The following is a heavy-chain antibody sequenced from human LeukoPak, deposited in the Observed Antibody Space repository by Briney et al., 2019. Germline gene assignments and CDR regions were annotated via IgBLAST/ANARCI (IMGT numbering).Heavy chain of an antibody. CDR3: TRGPPDGSGNYYPGDF. CDR1: GFTFSSHW. Sequence: PGGSLRLSCAASGFTFSSHWMHWVRQAPGKGLVWVSRISSDGTNTNYADSVTGRFTISRDNAKNTLYLQMNSLRVEDTAVYYCTRGPPDGSGNYYPGDFWGQGTLVTVSS. J-gene: IGHJ4*02. CDR2: ISSDGTNT. V-gene: IGHV3-74*01. D-gene: IGHD3-10*01.